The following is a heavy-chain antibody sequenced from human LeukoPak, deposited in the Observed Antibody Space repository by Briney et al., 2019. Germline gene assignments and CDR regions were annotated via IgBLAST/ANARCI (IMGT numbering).Heavy chain of an antibody. CDR3: ARDPTAYYYDSSEDY. J-gene: IGHJ4*02. D-gene: IGHD3-22*01. Sequence: QTGGSLRLSCAASGFTFSNYGMSWVRQAPGKGLEWVSALSGSGGSTYYADAVKGRFTISRDNSKNSLYLQMNSLRDEDTAVYYCARDPTAYYYDSSEDYWGQGTLVTVSS. CDR1: GFTFSNYG. V-gene: IGHV3-23*01. CDR2: LSGSGGST.